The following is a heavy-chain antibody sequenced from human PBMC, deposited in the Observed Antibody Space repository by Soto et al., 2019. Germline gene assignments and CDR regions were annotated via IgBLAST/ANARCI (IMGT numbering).Heavy chain of an antibody. J-gene: IGHJ3*02. D-gene: IGHD1-1*01. Sequence: QITLKGSGPTLVNPTQTLTLTCTLSGISLSTSGVGLGLIRQTPGKALEWLALVYWNDDKHYSPSLKSRLTITKDTSKNQAILTMTNMDPVDTATYYCARGLATLPVFAFDIWGQGTVVTVSS. V-gene: IGHV2-5*01. CDR2: VYWNDDK. CDR1: GISLSTSGVG. CDR3: ARGLATLPVFAFDI.